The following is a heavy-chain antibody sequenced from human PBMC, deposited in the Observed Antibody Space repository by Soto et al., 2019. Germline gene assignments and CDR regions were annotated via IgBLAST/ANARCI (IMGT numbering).Heavy chain of an antibody. D-gene: IGHD3-10*01. Sequence: ASVKVSCKVSGYTLTELSMHWVRQAPGKGLEWMGGFDPEDGETIYAQKFQGRVTMTEDTSTDTAYMELSSLRSEDTAVYYCATTVRGVIINGYYYMDVWGKGTTVTVSS. CDR3: ATTVRGVIINGYYYMDV. J-gene: IGHJ6*03. V-gene: IGHV1-24*01. CDR1: GYTLTELS. CDR2: FDPEDGET.